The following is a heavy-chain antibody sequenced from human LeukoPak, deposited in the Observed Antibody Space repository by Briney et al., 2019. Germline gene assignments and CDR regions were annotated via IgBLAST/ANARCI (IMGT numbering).Heavy chain of an antibody. CDR1: GFTFNSYD. CDR2: ISHDGGKQ. J-gene: IGHJ1*01. D-gene: IGHD3-3*01. CDR3: ARAAGKENGYDFWFKH. V-gene: IGHV3-30*04. Sequence: GGSLRLSCAVSGFTFNSYDMHWVRQAPGKGLEWVAVISHDGGKQYYADSVKGRFTISRDNSKSTLYLQMNSLRAEDTAVYYCARAAGKENGYDFWFKHWGQGTLVTVSS.